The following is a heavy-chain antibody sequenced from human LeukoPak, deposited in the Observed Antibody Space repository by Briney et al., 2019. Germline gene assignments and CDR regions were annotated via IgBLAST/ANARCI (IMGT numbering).Heavy chain of an antibody. J-gene: IGHJ4*02. Sequence: SVKVSCKVSGGTFSSYAISWVRQAPGQGLEWMGGIIPIFGTANYAQKFQGRVTITADESTSTAYMELSSLRSEDTAVYYCASRYCSGGSCYLAYYFDYWGQGTLVTASS. V-gene: IGHV1-69*01. CDR1: GGTFSSYA. D-gene: IGHD2-15*01. CDR2: IIPIFGTA. CDR3: ASRYCSGGSCYLAYYFDY.